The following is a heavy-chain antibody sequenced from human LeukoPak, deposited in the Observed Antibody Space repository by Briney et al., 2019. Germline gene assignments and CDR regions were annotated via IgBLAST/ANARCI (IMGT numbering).Heavy chain of an antibody. D-gene: IGHD6-13*01. CDR1: GYTFTIYG. V-gene: IGHV1-18*01. CDR2: ISAYNGNT. CDR3: ARVSSSWYKVGYFDY. J-gene: IGHJ4*02. Sequence: GASVKVSCKASGYTFTIYGVSWVRQAPGQGLEWMGWISAYNGNTNYAQKLQGRVTMTTDTSTSTAYMELRSLRSDDTAVYYCARVSSSWYKVGYFDYWGQGTLVTVSS.